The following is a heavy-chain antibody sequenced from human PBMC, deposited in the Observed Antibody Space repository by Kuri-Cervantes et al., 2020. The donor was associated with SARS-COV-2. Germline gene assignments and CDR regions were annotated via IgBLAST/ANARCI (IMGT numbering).Heavy chain of an antibody. Sequence: ASVKVSCKASGYTFTSYGISWVRQAPGQGLEWMGWISAYNGNTNYAQKLQGRVTMTTDTSTNTAYMELSSLRSEDTAVYYCARGPYGGNYRHDAFDVWGQGTMVTVSS. CDR3: ARGPYGGNYRHDAFDV. CDR2: ISAYNGNT. J-gene: IGHJ3*01. D-gene: IGHD4-23*01. CDR1: GYTFTSYG. V-gene: IGHV1-18*01.